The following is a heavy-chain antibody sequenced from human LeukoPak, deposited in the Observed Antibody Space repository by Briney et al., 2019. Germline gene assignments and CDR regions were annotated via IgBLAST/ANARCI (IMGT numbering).Heavy chain of an antibody. Sequence: ASVKVSCTASGYTFTSYAMNWVRQAPGQGLEWMGWINTNTGNPTYAQGFTGRFVFSLDTSVSTAYLQISSLKAEDTAVYYCARDRWVIVPASRGRGWFDPWGQGTLVTVSS. CDR3: ARDRWVIVPASRGRGWFDP. CDR1: GYTFTSYA. D-gene: IGHD2-2*01. V-gene: IGHV7-4-1*02. J-gene: IGHJ5*02. CDR2: INTNTGNP.